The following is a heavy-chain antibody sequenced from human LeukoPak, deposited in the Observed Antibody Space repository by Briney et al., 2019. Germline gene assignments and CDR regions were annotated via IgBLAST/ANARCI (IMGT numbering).Heavy chain of an antibody. D-gene: IGHD1-26*01. J-gene: IGHJ4*02. Sequence: SETLSLTCAVYGGSFSGYYWSWIRQPPGKGLEWIGEINHSGSTNYNPSLKSRVTISVDTSKNQFSLKLSSVTAADTAVYYCALGATPPPDYWGQGTLVTVPS. CDR3: ALGATPPPDY. V-gene: IGHV4-34*01. CDR2: INHSGST. CDR1: GGSFSGYY.